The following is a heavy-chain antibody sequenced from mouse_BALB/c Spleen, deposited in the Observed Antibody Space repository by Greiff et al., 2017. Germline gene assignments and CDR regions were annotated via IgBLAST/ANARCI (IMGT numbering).Heavy chain of an antibody. CDR2: IWAGGST. CDR1: GFSLTSYG. Sequence: VKLVESGPGLVAPSQSLSITCTVSGFSLTSYGVHWVRQPPGKGLEWLGVIWAGGSTNYNSPLMSRLSISKDNSKSQVFLKMNSLQTDDTAMYYYARSRGSPTGFAYWGQGTLVTVSA. V-gene: IGHV2-9*02. J-gene: IGHJ3*01. D-gene: IGHD1-1*01. CDR3: ARSRGSPTGFAY.